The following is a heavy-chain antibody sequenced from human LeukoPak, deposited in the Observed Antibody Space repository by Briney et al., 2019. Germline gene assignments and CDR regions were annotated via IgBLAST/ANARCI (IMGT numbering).Heavy chain of an antibody. CDR2: ISRSTRNI. V-gene: IGHV3-21*01. J-gene: IGHJ4*02. D-gene: IGHD3-10*01. CDR3: ARDQREYYYGSGDY. CDR1: GFTFSSYS. Sequence: GGSLRLSCAASGFTFSSYSMNWVRQAPGKGLEWVSSISRSTRNIYYADSVKGRFAISRDNAKNSLYLQMNSLRAEDTAVYYCARDQREYYYGSGDYWGQGTLVTVSS.